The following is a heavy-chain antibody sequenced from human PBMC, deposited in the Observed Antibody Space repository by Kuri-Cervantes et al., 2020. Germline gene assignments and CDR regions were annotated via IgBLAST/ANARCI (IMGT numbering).Heavy chain of an antibody. CDR2: IYPGDSDS. D-gene: IGHD5-12*01. CDR3: ARIPVVATTYFDY. V-gene: IGHV5-51*01. J-gene: IGHJ4*02. CDR1: GYTFSDYW. Sequence: GESLKISCKGSGYTFSDYWIGWVRKVPGNGLEWVGNIYPGDSDSKYSPSFQGQVTISADKSITTVFLRWSSLKASDTAMYYCARIPVVATTYFDYWGQGTLVTVSS.